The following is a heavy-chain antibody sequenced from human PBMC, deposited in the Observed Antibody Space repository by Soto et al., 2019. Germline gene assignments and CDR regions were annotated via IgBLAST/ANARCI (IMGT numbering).Heavy chain of an antibody. CDR1: GGTFSSYT. D-gene: IGHD1-26*01. CDR3: SRVLYSGYLDY. CDR2: IIPILGIA. J-gene: IGHJ4*02. Sequence: QVQLVQSGAEVKKPGSSVKVSCKAYGGTFSSYTISWVRQAPGQGLEWMGRIIPILGIAKYAQKFQGRVTITAAKATSTAYMELFRLRSEDNAVYYFSRVLYSGYLDYGGQGTLVTVSS. V-gene: IGHV1-69*02.